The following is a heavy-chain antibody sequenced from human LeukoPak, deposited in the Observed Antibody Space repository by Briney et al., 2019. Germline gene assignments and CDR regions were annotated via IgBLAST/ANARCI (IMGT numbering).Heavy chain of an antibody. D-gene: IGHD6-6*01. V-gene: IGHV1-2*02. Sequence: ASVKVSCKASGYTFTGYYMHWVRQAPGRGLEWMGWINPNSGGTNYAQKFQGRVTMTRDTSISTAYMELSRLRSDDTAVYYCARYVYSSSSYDYWGQGTLVTVSS. CDR3: ARYVYSSSSYDY. CDR1: GYTFTGYY. J-gene: IGHJ4*02. CDR2: INPNSGGT.